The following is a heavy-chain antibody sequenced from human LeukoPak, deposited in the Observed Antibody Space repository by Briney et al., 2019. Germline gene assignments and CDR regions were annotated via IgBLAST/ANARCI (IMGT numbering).Heavy chain of an antibody. D-gene: IGHD3-10*01. CDR1: GFTFSSYS. V-gene: IGHV3-48*01. CDR2: ISSSSSTI. J-gene: IGHJ4*02. CDR3: ARGPLVWFGELPGDY. Sequence: PGGSLRLSCAASGFTFSSYSMNWVRQAPGKGLEWVSYISSSSSTIYYADSVKGRFTISRDNAKSSLYLQMNSLRAEDTAVYYCARGPLVWFGELPGDYWGQGTLVTVSS.